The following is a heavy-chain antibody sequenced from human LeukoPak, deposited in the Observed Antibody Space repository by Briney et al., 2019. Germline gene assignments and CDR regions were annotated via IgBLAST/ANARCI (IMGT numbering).Heavy chain of an antibody. CDR3: ARGKTTVTTPLGY. CDR1: GYTFTSYA. J-gene: IGHJ4*02. CDR2: INAGNGNT. V-gene: IGHV1-3*01. D-gene: IGHD4-17*01. Sequence: GASVKVSCKASGYTFTSYAMHWVRQAPGQRLEWMGWINAGNGNTKYSQKFQGRVTITRDTPASTAYMELSSLRSEDTAVYYCARGKTTVTTPLGYWGQGTLVTVSS.